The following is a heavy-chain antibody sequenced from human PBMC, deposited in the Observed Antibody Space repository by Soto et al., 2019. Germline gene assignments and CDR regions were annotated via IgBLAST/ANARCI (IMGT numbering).Heavy chain of an antibody. D-gene: IGHD2-21*01. CDR1: GGSINSDY. CDR3: AKHPPGSTYFDY. V-gene: IGHV4-39*02. Sequence: PSETLSLTCTVSGGSINSDYWDWFRQPPGKGLEWIGNIYYTGSVYYNPSLGSRVTMSVVTSKNHFSLTLTSVTAADTAVFYCAKHPPGSTYFDYWGQGSLVTVSS. CDR2: IYYTGSV. J-gene: IGHJ4*02.